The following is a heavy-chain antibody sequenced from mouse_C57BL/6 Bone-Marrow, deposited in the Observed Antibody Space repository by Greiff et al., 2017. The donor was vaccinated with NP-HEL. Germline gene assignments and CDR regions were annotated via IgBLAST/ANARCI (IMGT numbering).Heavy chain of an antibody. Sequence: VQLQQSVAELVRPGASVKLSCTASGFNIKNTYMHWVKQRPEQGLEWIGRIDPANGNTKYAPKFQGKATLTADTSSNTAYLQLSSLTSEDTAIYYCGYYCSSYGGLYYAMDYWGQGTSVTVSS. CDR1: GFNIKNTY. J-gene: IGHJ4*01. V-gene: IGHV14-3*01. CDR3: GYYCSSYGGLYYAMDY. CDR2: IDPANGNT. D-gene: IGHD1-1*01.